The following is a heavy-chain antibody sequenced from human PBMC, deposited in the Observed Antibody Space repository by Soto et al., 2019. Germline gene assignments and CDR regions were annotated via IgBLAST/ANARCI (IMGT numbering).Heavy chain of an antibody. J-gene: IGHJ4*02. CDR2: IGVYNDKT. CDR3: ARVYDFWSGYQSPFDY. V-gene: IGHV1-18*01. D-gene: IGHD3-3*01. CDR1: GYTFTSFG. Sequence: QVHLVQSGAEVKKPGASVNVSCKASGYTFTSFGISWVRQAPGQGLEWMGWIGVYNDKTNYAQKFQVRVTMTTDRSTSAAYMELGSLRSDDTDVYYCARVYDFWSGYQSPFDYWGQGTLVTVSS.